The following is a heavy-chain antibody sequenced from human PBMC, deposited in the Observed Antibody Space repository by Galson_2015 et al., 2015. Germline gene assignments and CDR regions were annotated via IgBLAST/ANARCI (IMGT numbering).Heavy chain of an antibody. Sequence: SLRLSCAAYGFTFSSYEMNWVRQAPGKGLEWASYISSSGSTIYYADSVKGRFAISRANAKNSLYLQMNSLRAEDTAVYYCARDSANVWGYCSGGSCYRVYWGQGTLVTVSS. CDR1: GFTFSSYE. D-gene: IGHD2-15*01. V-gene: IGHV3-48*03. CDR3: ARDSANVWGYCSGGSCYRVY. CDR2: ISSSGSTI. J-gene: IGHJ4*02.